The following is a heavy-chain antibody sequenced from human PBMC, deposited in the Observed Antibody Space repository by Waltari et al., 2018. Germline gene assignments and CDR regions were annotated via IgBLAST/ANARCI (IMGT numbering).Heavy chain of an antibody. J-gene: IGHJ2*01. Sequence: QVQLQESGPGLVKPSETLSLTCAVSGYSISSGYYWGWIRQPPGKGLEWIGSIYHSGGTYYNPSLKSRVTISVDTSKNQFALKLSSVTAADTAVYYCARRAIAVAGTGDWYFDLWGRGTLVTVSS. CDR2: IYHSGGT. D-gene: IGHD6-19*01. V-gene: IGHV4-38-2*01. CDR3: ARRAIAVAGTGDWYFDL. CDR1: GYSISSGYY.